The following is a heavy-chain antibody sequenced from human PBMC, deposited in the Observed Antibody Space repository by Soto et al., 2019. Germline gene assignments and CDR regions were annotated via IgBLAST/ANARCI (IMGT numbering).Heavy chain of an antibody. J-gene: IGHJ4*02. Sequence: QLQLQESGPGLVKPSETLSLTCTVSGDSISITSYYWGWVRQPPGKGLEWIGRIHYSGSTHCNPSLQSRVTISGDASKKQFSLKLRSVTAADTAVYYCASTKDETLYFDYWGQGTLVTVSS. V-gene: IGHV4-39*01. CDR1: GDSISITSYY. CDR2: IHYSGST. CDR3: ASTKDETLYFDY. D-gene: IGHD2-15*01.